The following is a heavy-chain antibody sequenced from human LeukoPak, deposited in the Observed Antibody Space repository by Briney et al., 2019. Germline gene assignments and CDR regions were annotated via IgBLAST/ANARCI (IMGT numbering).Heavy chain of an antibody. CDR1: GGSISSSSYY. V-gene: IGHV4-39*07. CDR3: ARSGRTWSFDY. J-gene: IGHJ4*02. Sequence: PSETLSLTCTVSGGSISSSSYYWGWIRQPPGKGLEWIGSIYRSGSTYYNPSLKSRVTISVDTSKNQFSLKLSSVTAADTAVYYCARSGRTWSFDYWGQGTLVTVSS. CDR2: IYRSGST. D-gene: IGHD2-8*02.